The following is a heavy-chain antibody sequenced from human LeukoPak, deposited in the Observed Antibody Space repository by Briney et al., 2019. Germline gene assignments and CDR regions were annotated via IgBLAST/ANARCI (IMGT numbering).Heavy chain of an antibody. V-gene: IGHV3-66*01. CDR2: IYSGGST. CDR3: ARDLIVVVVAPFDY. CDR1: GFTVSSNY. D-gene: IGHD2-15*01. J-gene: IGHJ4*02. Sequence: GGSLRLSCAASGFTVSSNYMSWVRQAPGKGLEWVSVIYSGGSTYYADSVKGRFTISRDNSKNTLYLQMNSLRAEDTAVYYCARDLIVVVVAPFDYWGQGTLVTVSS.